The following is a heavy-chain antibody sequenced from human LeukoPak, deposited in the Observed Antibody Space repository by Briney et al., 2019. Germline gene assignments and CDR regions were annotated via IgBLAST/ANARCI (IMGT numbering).Heavy chain of an antibody. CDR3: ARGATYAYYFDF. CDR2: IKSDGITT. D-gene: IGHD1-26*01. J-gene: IGHJ4*02. CDR1: GFTFSDHY. V-gene: IGHV3-74*01. Sequence: GSLRLSCAASGFTFSDHYMGWIRQAPGKGLVWASRIKSDGITTNYADFVRGRFTISRDNAKNTLYLQINSLRAEDTAVYYCARGATYAYYFDFWGQGSLVTVSS.